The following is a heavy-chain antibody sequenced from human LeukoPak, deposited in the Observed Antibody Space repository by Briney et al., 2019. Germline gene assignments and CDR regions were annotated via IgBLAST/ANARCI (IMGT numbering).Heavy chain of an antibody. J-gene: IGHJ6*02. CDR2: ISYDGSDK. V-gene: IGHV3-30-3*01. D-gene: IGHD2/OR15-2a*01. CDR1: GFTFTSYV. CDR3: ASYLTSIPSGMDV. Sequence: PGGSLRLSCAASGFTFTSYVMHWVRQAPAKGLEWVAVISYDGSDKYYADSVKGRFTISRDNSKNTLYLQMNSLRAEDTAVYYCASYLTSIPSGMDVWGQGTTVTVSS.